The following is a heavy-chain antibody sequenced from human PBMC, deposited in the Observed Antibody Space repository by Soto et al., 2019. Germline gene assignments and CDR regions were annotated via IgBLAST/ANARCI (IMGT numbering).Heavy chain of an antibody. Sequence: SETLSLTCSVSGGSISGGIHYLGWIRQPPGKGLEFIGSMYYTGGTFYNPSLKSRIAVSVDTPKNQFYLRLNSVTAADTAVYYCARHIQGQYGRNNWFAPWGQGTLVTVSS. CDR2: MYYTGGT. D-gene: IGHD2-15*01. CDR3: ARHIQGQYGRNNWFAP. J-gene: IGHJ5*02. CDR1: GGSISGGIHY. V-gene: IGHV4-39*01.